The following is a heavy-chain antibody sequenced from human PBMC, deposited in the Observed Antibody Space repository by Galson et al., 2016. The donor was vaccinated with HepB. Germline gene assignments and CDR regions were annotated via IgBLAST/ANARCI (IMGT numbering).Heavy chain of an antibody. Sequence: CAISGDSVSSNSAAWNWIRQSPSRGLEWLGRTYYRSKWYNEYAVSVKSRITINPDTSKNQFSLQLNSVTPEDTAVYYCARDLREALAGAGYYYYGLDVWGQGTTVTVSS. CDR2: TYYRSKWYN. CDR3: ARDLREALAGAGYYYYGLDV. D-gene: IGHD6-19*01. V-gene: IGHV6-1*01. CDR1: GDSVSSNSAA. J-gene: IGHJ6*02.